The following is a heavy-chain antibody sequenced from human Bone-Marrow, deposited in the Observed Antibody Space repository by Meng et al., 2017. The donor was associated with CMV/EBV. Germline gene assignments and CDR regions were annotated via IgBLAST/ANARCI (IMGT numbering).Heavy chain of an antibody. CDR2: IYYNGGT. D-gene: IGHD6-6*01. Sequence: SETLSLTCTVSGGSISSYYWSWIRQPPGKGLEWIGYIYYNGGTNYNPSLKSRVTISVDTSKNQFSLKLSSVTAADTAVYHCARFPGPYSSSSAQNYYYGMDVWGQGTTVTVSS. V-gene: IGHV4-59*01. CDR1: GGSISSYY. CDR3: ARFPGPYSSSSAQNYYYGMDV. J-gene: IGHJ6*02.